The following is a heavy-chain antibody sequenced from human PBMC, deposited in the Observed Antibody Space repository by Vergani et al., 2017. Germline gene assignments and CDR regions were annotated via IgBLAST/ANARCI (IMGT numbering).Heavy chain of an antibody. J-gene: IGHJ4*02. CDR2: IYTSEST. CDR1: GGSITYGAFY. CDR3: AREYSSSVGFLAY. D-gene: IGHD6-6*01. Sequence: QLQLQESGPGLVKPSETLSLTCTVSGGSITYGAFYWGWIRQSPGKGLEWIGSIYTSESTNYNPSLKSRVTMSVDTSKNQFSLKLSSVTAADTAVYYCAREYSSSVGFLAYWGQGTLVTVSS. V-gene: IGHV4-39*07.